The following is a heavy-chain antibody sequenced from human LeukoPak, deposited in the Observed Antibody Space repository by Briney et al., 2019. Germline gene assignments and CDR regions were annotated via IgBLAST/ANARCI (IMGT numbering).Heavy chain of an antibody. CDR1: GFTFSSYL. CDR2: IKQDGSEK. D-gene: IGHD3-22*01. Sequence: GGSLRLSCAASGFTFSSYLMSWVRQAPGKGLEWVANIKQDGSEKYYVDSVKGRFTISRDNAKNSLYLQMNSLRAEDTAVYYCARDGVYYDSSGYPDYWGQGTLVTVSS. J-gene: IGHJ4*02. CDR3: ARDGVYYDSSGYPDY. V-gene: IGHV3-7*01.